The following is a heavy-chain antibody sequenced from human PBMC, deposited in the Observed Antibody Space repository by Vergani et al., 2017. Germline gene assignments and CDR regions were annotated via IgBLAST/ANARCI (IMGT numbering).Heavy chain of an antibody. Sequence: QVQLVQSGAEVKKPGASVKVSCKVSGYTLTELSMHWVRQAPGQGLEWMGGINPNSGGTNYAQKFQGRVTMTRDTSISPAYMELSRLRSDDTAVYYCAGKIRRILTGYYTGYYGMDVWGQGTTVTVSS. V-gene: IGHV1-2*02. D-gene: IGHD3-9*01. CDR1: GYTLTELS. CDR2: INPNSGGT. CDR3: AGKIRRILTGYYTGYYGMDV. J-gene: IGHJ6*02.